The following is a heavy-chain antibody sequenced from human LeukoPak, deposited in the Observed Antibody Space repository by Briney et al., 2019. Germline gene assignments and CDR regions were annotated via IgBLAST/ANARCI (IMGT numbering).Heavy chain of an antibody. D-gene: IGHD6-13*01. CDR1: GGSFSGCY. CDR3: ASQTLSSSWIYYYYGMDV. Sequence: SETLSLTCAVYGGSFSGCYWSWIRQPPGKGLEWIGEINHSGSTNYNPSLKSRVTISVDTSKNQFSLKLSSVTAADTAVYYCASQTLSSSWIYYYYGMDVWGQGTTVTVSS. CDR2: INHSGST. V-gene: IGHV4-34*01. J-gene: IGHJ6*02.